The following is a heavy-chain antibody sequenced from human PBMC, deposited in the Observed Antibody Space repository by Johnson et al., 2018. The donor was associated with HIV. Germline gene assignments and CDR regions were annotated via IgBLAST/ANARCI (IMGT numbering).Heavy chain of an antibody. J-gene: IGHJ3*02. CDR3: ARDEVAGAFDI. V-gene: IGHV3-13*01. Sequence: VQLVESGGGLVQPGGSLRLSCAASGFTFSNYDMHWVRQATGKGLDWVSAIGTAGDTYYPDSVKGRFTISRDNSKNTLYLQMNSLRAEDTAVYYCARDEVAGAFDIGGQGTMVTVSS. CDR1: GFTFSNYD. CDR2: IGTAGDT.